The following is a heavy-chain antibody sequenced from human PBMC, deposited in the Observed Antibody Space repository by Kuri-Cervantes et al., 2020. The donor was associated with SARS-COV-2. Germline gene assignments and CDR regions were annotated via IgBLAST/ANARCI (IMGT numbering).Heavy chain of an antibody. V-gene: IGHV1-69*06. D-gene: IGHD6-25*01. CDR3: ARDSPSGF. CDR1: GGTFNNYA. CDR2: IIPIFGTT. Sequence: SVKVSCKASGGTFNNYAINWVRQAPGQGLEWMGGIIPIFGTTNYAQKFQGRVTITADKSTSTSYMELSSLRSEDTAVYYCARDSPSGFWGEGTLVTVSS. J-gene: IGHJ4*02.